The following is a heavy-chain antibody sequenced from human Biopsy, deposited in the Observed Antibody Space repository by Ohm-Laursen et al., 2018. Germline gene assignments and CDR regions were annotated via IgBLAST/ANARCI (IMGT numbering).Heavy chain of an antibody. CDR1: GFTFSASA. CDR3: TLEGAGFDN. V-gene: IGHV3-73*01. D-gene: IGHD3-10*01. Sequence: SLRLSCAASGFTFSASAVHWVRQASGKGLEWVGRIRSKAMSYATAYAASVTGRFTISRDNSKNTTYLKINSLKTGDTAVYYCTLEGAGFDNWGQGTLVTVSS. J-gene: IGHJ4*02. CDR2: IRSKAMSYAT.